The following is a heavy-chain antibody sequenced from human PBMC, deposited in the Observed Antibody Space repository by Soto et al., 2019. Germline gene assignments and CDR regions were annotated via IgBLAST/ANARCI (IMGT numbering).Heavy chain of an antibody. D-gene: IGHD3-3*01. J-gene: IGHJ6*02. CDR2: IYPGDSDT. Sequence: GESLKISCKGSGYSFTSYWIGWVRQMPGKGLEWMGIIYPGDSDTRYSPSFQGQVTISADKSISTAYLQWSSLKASDTAMYYCTRRGFNYDFWSGYPNDYYYYGMDVWGQGTKVTVSS. V-gene: IGHV5-51*01. CDR3: TRRGFNYDFWSGYPNDYYYYGMDV. CDR1: GYSFTSYW.